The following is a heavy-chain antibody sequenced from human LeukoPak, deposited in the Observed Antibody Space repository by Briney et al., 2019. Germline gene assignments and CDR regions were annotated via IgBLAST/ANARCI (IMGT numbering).Heavy chain of an antibody. CDR1: GGSISSSSYY. CDR3: ARPLTGDFWFDP. CDR2: MYYSGSS. J-gene: IGHJ5*02. V-gene: IGHV4-39*01. D-gene: IGHD7-27*01. Sequence: SETLSLTCNVSGGSISSSSYYWGWIRQPPGKGLEWIGSMYYSGSSYYNPSLKSRVTISVDTSKNQFSLKLSSVTAADTAVYYCARPLTGDFWFDPWGQGTLVTVSS.